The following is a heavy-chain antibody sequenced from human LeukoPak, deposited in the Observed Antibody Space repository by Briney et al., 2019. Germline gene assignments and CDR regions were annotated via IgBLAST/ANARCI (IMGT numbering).Heavy chain of an antibody. CDR1: GYTFTDYY. V-gene: IGHV1-2*02. CDR2: INSNSGGT. D-gene: IGHD3-3*01. CDR3: AREYYDFWSGYYSVADY. J-gene: IGHJ4*02. Sequence: ASVKVSCKTSGYTFTDYYIHWMRQAPGQGLEWMGWINSNSGGTSYAQKFQGRVTMTRDTSISTAYMELSRLRADDPAVYYCAREYYDFWSGYYSVADYWGQGTLVTVSS.